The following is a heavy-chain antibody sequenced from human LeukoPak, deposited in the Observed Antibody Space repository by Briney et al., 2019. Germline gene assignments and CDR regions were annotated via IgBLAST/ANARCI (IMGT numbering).Heavy chain of an antibody. CDR2: IYYSGST. CDR3: ASEYDFWSDYHRVFEFDN. Sequence: PSETLSLTCTVSGGSISSSSYYWGWIRQPPGKGLEWIGSIYYSGSTYYNPSLKSRVTISVDTSKNQFSLKLSSVTAADTAIYYCASEYDFWSDYHRVFEFDNWGQGTLVTVSS. D-gene: IGHD3-3*01. CDR1: GGSISSSSYY. J-gene: IGHJ4*02. V-gene: IGHV4-39*07.